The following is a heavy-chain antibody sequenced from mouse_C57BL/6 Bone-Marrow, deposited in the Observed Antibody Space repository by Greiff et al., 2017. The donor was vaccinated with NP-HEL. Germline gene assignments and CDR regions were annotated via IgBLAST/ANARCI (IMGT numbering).Heavy chain of an antibody. CDR2: INPGSGGT. CDR3: AREGLRRGAWVAY. Sequence: QVQLQQSGAELVRPGTSVKVSCKASGYAFTNYLIEWVKQRPGQGLEWIGVINPGSGGTNYNEKFKGKATLTADKSSSTAYMQLSSLTSEDSAVYFCAREGLRRGAWVAYWGQGTLVTVSA. CDR1: GYAFTNYL. J-gene: IGHJ3*01. V-gene: IGHV1-54*01. D-gene: IGHD2-4*01.